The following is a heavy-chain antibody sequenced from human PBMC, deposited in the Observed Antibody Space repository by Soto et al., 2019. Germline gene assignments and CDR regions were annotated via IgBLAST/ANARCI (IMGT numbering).Heavy chain of an antibody. CDR3: XXXXXXXXXXXXXXXXXXXX. CDR1: GGTFNTYP. Sequence: QVQLVQSGAEVKKPGSSVKVSCKTSGGTFNTYPISWVRQAPGQGLEWMGTIIPILDIANYAQKFQGRVTITADKTTSTAYKELSSLESXDTAXYXXXXXXXXXXXXXXXXXXXXXXXXQGTLVTVSS. CDR2: IIPILDIA. J-gene: IGHJ4*02. V-gene: IGHV1-69*02.